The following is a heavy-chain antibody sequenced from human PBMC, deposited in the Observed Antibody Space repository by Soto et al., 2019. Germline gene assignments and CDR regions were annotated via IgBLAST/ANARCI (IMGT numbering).Heavy chain of an antibody. CDR3: ARVGLTIASIDY. V-gene: IGHV5-51*01. D-gene: IGHD1-26*01. CDR2: IDPGDTDT. J-gene: IGHJ4*02. Sequence: PGESLKISCKGSGYSFTNYWIGWVRQMPGKGLEWMGIIDPGDTDTRYSPSFQGQVTISADKSIRTAYLQWSSLKASDTAMYYCARVGLTIASIDYWGQGDLVTVSS. CDR1: GYSFTNYW.